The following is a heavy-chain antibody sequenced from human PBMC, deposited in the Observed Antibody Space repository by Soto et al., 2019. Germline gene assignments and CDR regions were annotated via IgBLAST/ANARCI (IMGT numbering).Heavy chain of an antibody. J-gene: IGHJ4*02. V-gene: IGHV3-23*01. D-gene: IGHD5-18*01. CDR3: VNVGRGYRYGPSQY. Sequence: EVQLLESGGGLVQPGGSLRLSCAASGFTFSSYAMSWVRQAPGKGLEWVSAISGSGGSTYYADSVKGRFTISRDNSRNKLYLQMNSLRADDKAVDKCVNVGRGYRYGPSQYWGQGTLVTVSS. CDR1: GFTFSSYA. CDR2: ISGSGGST.